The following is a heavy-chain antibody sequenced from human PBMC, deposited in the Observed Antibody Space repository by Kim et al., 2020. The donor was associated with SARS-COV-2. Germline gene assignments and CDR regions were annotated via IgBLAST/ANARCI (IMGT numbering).Heavy chain of an antibody. CDR3: AKEIPPYGSGSPYNY. V-gene: IGHV3-23*01. D-gene: IGHD3-10*01. J-gene: IGHJ4*02. Sequence: DSVKGRFTIYRDNSKNTLYLKMTSLRAEDTAVYYCAKEIPPYGSGSPYNYWGQGTLVTVSS.